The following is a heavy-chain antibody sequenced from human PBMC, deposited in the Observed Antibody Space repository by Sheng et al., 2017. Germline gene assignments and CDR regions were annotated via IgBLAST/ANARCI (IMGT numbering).Heavy chain of an antibody. CDR1: GGSISSSSYY. J-gene: IGHJ4*02. D-gene: IGHD2-2*02. CDR3: ARGPATAISPFDY. Sequence: QLQLQESGPGLVKPSETLSLTCTVSGGSISSSSYYWGWIRQPPGKGLEWIGSIYYSGSTYYNPSLKSRVTISVDTSKNQFSLKLSSVTAADTAVYYCARGPATAISPFDYWGQGTLVTVSS. V-gene: IGHV4-39*07. CDR2: IYYSGST.